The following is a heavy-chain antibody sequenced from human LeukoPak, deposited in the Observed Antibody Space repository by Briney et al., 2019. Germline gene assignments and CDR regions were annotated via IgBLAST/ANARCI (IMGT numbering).Heavy chain of an antibody. J-gene: IGHJ4*02. CDR2: INHGGST. V-gene: IGHV4-34*01. CDR3: ALLAPPEPPYYFDSSGYYMDH. Sequence: SETLSLACAVYGGSFSGYFWSWVRQPPGKGPEWIGEINHGGSTRYHPSLKSRVTISVDTSKSQFSLRLTSVTAADTAVYYCALLAPPEPPYYFDSSGYYMDHWGQGTVVTVSS. CDR1: GGSFSGYF. D-gene: IGHD3-22*01.